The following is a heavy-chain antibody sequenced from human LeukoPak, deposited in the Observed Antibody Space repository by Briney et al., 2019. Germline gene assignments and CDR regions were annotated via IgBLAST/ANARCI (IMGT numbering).Heavy chain of an antibody. V-gene: IGHV1-69*06. J-gene: IGHJ6*03. CDR3: ARERNYGGNSGNRSYYYYYMDV. CDR2: IIPIFGTA. Sequence: SVKVSCKASGYSFTSYGISWVRQAPGQGLEWMGGIIPIFGTANYAQKFQGRVTITADKSTSTAYMELSSLRSEDTAVYYCARERNYGGNSGNRSYYYYYMDVWGKGTTVTVSS. D-gene: IGHD4-23*01. CDR1: GYSFTSYG.